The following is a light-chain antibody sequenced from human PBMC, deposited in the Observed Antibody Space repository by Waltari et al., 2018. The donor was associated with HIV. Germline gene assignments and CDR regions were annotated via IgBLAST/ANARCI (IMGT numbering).Light chain of an antibody. CDR1: SSVTGRTY. CDR2: RNY. CDR3: AIWDDNLRGV. J-gene: IGLJ2*01. Sequence: QSVLSQPPSASGTPGQRVTISCSGSSSVTGRTYVYWYQQLPGAAPKLLIYRNYRGPSGVPDRFSGSKSGSSASLTISGLRSDDEADYYCAIWDDNLRGVFGGGTRLTVL. V-gene: IGLV1-47*01.